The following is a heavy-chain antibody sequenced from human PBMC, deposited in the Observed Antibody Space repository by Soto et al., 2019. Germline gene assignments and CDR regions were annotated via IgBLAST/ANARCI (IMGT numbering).Heavy chain of an antibody. CDR3: ARVAY. CDR2: ISSTSSYI. J-gene: IGHJ4*02. Sequence: GGSLRLSCAASGFTFSSYSMNWVRQAPGKGLEWVSSISSTSSYIYYADSLKGRFTISRDNAKNSLFLQMNTLRPEDTAMYYCARVAYWGPGTQVTVSS. V-gene: IGHV3-21*01. CDR1: GFTFSSYS.